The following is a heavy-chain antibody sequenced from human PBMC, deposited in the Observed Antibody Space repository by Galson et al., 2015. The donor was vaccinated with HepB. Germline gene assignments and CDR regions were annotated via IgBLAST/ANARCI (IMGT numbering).Heavy chain of an antibody. J-gene: IGHJ4*02. CDR1: GLSFSSSG. V-gene: IGHV3-30*03. Sequence: SLRLSCAASGLSFSSSGMHWVRQAPGKGLEWVAVISLDGSNKYYADSVKGRFTISRDNSKNTLYLQMNRLRAEDTAIYYCATEAGLFIYRGVCDCWGQGTRVRVCS. D-gene: IGHD2-2*02. CDR3: ATEAGLFIYRGVCDC. CDR2: ISLDGSNK.